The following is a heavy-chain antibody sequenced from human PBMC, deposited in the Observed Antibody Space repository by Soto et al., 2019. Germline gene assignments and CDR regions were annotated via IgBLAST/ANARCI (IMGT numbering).Heavy chain of an antibody. CDR1: GGSISSSSYY. J-gene: IGHJ4*02. CDR2: IYYSGST. CDR3: ARAFPRSPFDY. Sequence: QLQLQESGPGLVKPSETLSLTCTVSGGSISSSSYYWGWIRQPPGKGLEWIGSIYYSGSTYYNPSLKRRVTISVDTSKNQFSLKLSSVTAADTAVYYCARAFPRSPFDYWGQGTLVTVSS. D-gene: IGHD3-3*01. V-gene: IGHV4-39*01.